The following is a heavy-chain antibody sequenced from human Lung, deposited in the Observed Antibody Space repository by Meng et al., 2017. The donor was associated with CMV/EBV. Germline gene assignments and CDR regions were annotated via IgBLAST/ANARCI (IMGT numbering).Heavy chain of an antibody. D-gene: IGHD6-19*01. J-gene: IGHJ4*02. V-gene: IGHV4-4*02. CDR3: ASFPPPGKQWLVTDY. Sequence: LQESDPGLVNPSRTLSLTCAVSGGSISSSNWWSWVRQPPGKGLEWIGEIYHSGSTNYNPSLKSRVTISVDKSKNQFSLKLSSVTAADTAVYYCASFPPPGKQWLVTDYWGQGTLVTVSS. CDR1: GGSISSSNW. CDR2: IYHSGST.